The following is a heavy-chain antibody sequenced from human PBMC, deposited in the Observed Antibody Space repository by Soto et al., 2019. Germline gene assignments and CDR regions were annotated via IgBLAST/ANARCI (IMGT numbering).Heavy chain of an antibody. CDR1: GGSISSSSYY. Sequence: QLQLQESGPGLVKPSETLSLTCTVSGGSISSSSYYWGWIRQPPGKGLEWIGSIYYSGSTYYNPYIKGRVTISVDTSKNQFSLKLSSVTAADTAVYYCARHLVGATIGGDFDYWGQGTLVTVSS. J-gene: IGHJ4*02. CDR2: IYYSGST. CDR3: ARHLVGATIGGDFDY. D-gene: IGHD1-26*01. V-gene: IGHV4-39*01.